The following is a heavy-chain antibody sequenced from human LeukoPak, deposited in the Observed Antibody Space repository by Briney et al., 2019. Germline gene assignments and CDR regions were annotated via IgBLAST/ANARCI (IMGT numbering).Heavy chain of an antibody. CDR1: GGSISIYY. V-gene: IGHV4-59*01. J-gene: IGHJ5*02. Sequence: SETLSLTCTVSGGSISIYYWSWIRQPPGKGLEWIGYIYNSGSTNYNPSLKSRVTISVDTSKNQFSLKLTSVTAADTAVYYCARVTAAAGWGWFDPWGQGTLVTVSS. D-gene: IGHD6-13*01. CDR3: ARVTAAAGWGWFDP. CDR2: IYNSGST.